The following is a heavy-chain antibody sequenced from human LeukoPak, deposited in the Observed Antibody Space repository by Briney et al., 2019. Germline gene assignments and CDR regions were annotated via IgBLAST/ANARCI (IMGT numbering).Heavy chain of an antibody. Sequence: PGGSLRLSCAASGFTFSSYGMHWVRQAPGEGLEWVAVIWYDGSNKYYADSVKGRFTISRDNSKNTLYLQMNSLRAEDTAVYYCARGGVGQHLDYWGQGTLVTVSS. CDR2: IWYDGSNK. V-gene: IGHV3-33*01. D-gene: IGHD3-16*01. CDR1: GFTFSSYG. J-gene: IGHJ4*02. CDR3: ARGGVGQHLDY.